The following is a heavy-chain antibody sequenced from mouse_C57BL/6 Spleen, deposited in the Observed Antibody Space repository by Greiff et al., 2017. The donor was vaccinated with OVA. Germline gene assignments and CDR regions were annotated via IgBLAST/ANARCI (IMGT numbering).Heavy chain of an antibody. CDR3: ARGGYGSKGY. V-gene: IGHV1-59*01. D-gene: IGHD1-1*01. CDR2: IDPSDSYT. J-gene: IGHJ2*01. CDR1: GYTFTSYW. Sequence: QVQLQQPGAELVRPGTSVKLSCKASGYTFTSYWMHWVKQRPGQGLEWIGVIDPSDSYTNYNQKFKGKATLTVDTSSSSAYMQLSSLTSEDSAVYYCARGGYGSKGYWGQGTTLTVSS.